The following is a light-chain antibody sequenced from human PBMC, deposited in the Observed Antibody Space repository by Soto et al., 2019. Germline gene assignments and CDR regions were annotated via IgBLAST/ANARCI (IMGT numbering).Light chain of an antibody. CDR1: QSISSY. J-gene: IGKJ2*01. CDR2: AAS. V-gene: IGKV1-39*01. Sequence: DIQMTQSPSSLSASVGDRVTITCRASQSISSYLNWYHQKPGKAPKLLIFAASSLQSGVPSRFSGSGSGTDFTLTISSLQPEDFATYYCQQTYSTPQTVGQGTKVDSK. CDR3: QQTYSTPQT.